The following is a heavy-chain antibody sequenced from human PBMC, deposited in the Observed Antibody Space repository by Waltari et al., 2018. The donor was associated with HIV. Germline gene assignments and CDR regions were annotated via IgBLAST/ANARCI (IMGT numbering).Heavy chain of an antibody. CDR3: ARMRGWNDVWPYYFDY. CDR2: IYYSGST. J-gene: IGHJ4*02. Sequence: QVQLQESGPGLVKPSQTLSLTCTVSGGSISSGGYYWSWIRQHPGKGLEWIGYIYYSGSTYYNPSLKSRVTISVDTSKNQFSLKLSSVTAADTAVYYCARMRGWNDVWPYYFDYWGQGTLVTVSS. V-gene: IGHV4-31*03. CDR1: GGSISSGGYY. D-gene: IGHD1-1*01.